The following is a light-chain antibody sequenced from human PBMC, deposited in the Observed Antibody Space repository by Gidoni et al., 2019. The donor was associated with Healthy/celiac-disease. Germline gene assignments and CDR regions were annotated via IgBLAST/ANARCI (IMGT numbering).Light chain of an antibody. Sequence: DIQMTQSPSSLSASVGDRVTITCQASQDISNYLNWYQQKPGKAPKLLIYDASNLETGVPSRFSGSGSGTDFTFTISSLQPEDIATYYCQQYDNLHMGPPFVLTFXGXTKVEIK. CDR1: QDISNY. J-gene: IGKJ4*01. CDR3: QQYDNLHMGPPFVLT. V-gene: IGKV1-33*01. CDR2: DAS.